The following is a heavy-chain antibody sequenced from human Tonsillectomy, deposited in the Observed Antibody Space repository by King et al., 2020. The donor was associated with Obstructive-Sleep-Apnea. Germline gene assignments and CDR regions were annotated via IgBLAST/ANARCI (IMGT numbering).Heavy chain of an antibody. Sequence: VQLVESGGGLVQPGGSLRLSCAASGFTFSSYAMSWVRQAPGKGLEWVSAISGSGGSTYYADSVKGRFTISRDNSKNTLYLQMNSLRAEDTAVYYCAKLKWQWPRDYYYGMDVWGQGTTVTVSS. CDR3: AKLKWQWPRDYYYGMDV. D-gene: IGHD6-19*01. V-gene: IGHV3-23*04. CDR1: GFTFSSYA. CDR2: ISGSGGST. J-gene: IGHJ6*02.